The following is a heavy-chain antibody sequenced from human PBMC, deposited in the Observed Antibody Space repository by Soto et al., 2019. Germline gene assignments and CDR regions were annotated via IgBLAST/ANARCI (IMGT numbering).Heavy chain of an antibody. CDR3: AKDLVVVPAAMGLFDY. CDR1: GFTFSSYA. CDR2: ISGSGGST. J-gene: IGHJ4*02. D-gene: IGHD2-2*01. Sequence: GSLRLSCAASGFTFSSYAMSWVRQAPGKGLEWVSAISGSGGSTYYADSVKGRFTISRDNSKNTLYLQMNSLRAEDTAVYYCAKDLVVVPAAMGLFDYWGQGTLVTVSS. V-gene: IGHV3-23*01.